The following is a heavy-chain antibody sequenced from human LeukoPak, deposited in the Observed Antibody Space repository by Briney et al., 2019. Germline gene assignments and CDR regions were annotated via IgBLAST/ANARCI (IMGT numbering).Heavy chain of an antibody. CDR2: ISYDGSNE. D-gene: IGHD3-9*01. CDR3: ARDHYNILTGYFSY. J-gene: IGHJ4*02. V-gene: IGHV3-30*03. Sequence: GGSLRLSCAASGFIFSTYGMHWVRQAPGKGLEWVAVISYDGSNEYYADSVKGRFTISRDNAKNSLFLQMNSLRAEDTAVYYCARDHYNILTGYFSYWGQGTLVAVSS. CDR1: GFIFSTYG.